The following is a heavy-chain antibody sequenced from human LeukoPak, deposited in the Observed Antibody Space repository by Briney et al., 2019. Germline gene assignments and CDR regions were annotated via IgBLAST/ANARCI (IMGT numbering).Heavy chain of an antibody. CDR2: MYYSGST. V-gene: IGHV4-59*01. CDR1: GGSISSYY. Sequence: SETLSLTCTVSGGSISSYYWSWIRQPPGKGLEWLAYMYYSGSTNYNPSLKSRVTISVDTSKNQFSLKLSSMTAADTAVYYCARRIDRGWGSMFDPWGQGTLVTVSS. CDR3: ARRIDRGWGSMFDP. J-gene: IGHJ5*02. D-gene: IGHD3-16*01.